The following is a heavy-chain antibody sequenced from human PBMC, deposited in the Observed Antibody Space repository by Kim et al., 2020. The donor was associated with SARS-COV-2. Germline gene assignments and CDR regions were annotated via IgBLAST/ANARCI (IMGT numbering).Heavy chain of an antibody. Sequence: GGSLRLSCAASGFTFSSYWMNWVRQAPGKGLEWVSRINGAGSGTTYADSVKGRFTISRDSARNTLYLQMNSLRAEDTAVYYCARGPDYNGKSCMDVWGQGTTVTVSS. CDR1: GFTFSSYW. D-gene: IGHD4-4*01. CDR2: INGAGSGT. CDR3: ARGPDYNGKSCMDV. J-gene: IGHJ6*02. V-gene: IGHV3-74*01.